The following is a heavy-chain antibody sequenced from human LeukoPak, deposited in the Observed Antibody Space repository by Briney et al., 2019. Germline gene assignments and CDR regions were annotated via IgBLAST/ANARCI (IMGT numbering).Heavy chain of an antibody. CDR2: MFHSGST. D-gene: IGHD4/OR15-4a*01. J-gene: IGHJ4*02. Sequence: PSETLSLTCTVSGYSITRGYFWGWIRQSPGKGLEWIASMFHSGSTYYNPSLKSRVTMSVDTSKNQFSLRLSSVTAADTAVYYCARDVDYANPRHDYWGQGTLVTVSS. V-gene: IGHV4-38-2*02. CDR1: GYSITRGYF. CDR3: ARDVDYANPRHDY.